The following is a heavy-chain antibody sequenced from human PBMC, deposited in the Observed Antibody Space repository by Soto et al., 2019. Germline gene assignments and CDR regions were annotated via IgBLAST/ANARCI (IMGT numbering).Heavy chain of an antibody. CDR3: AKHFLSSSQVLEVPYYYYYGMDV. CDR2: ISYDGSNK. D-gene: IGHD6-6*01. Sequence: PGGSLRLSCAASGFTVSSYGMHWVRQAPGKGLEWVAVISYDGSNKYYADSVKGRFTISRDNSKNTLYLQMNSLRAEDTAVYYCAKHFLSSSQVLEVPYYYYYGMDVWGQGTTVTAP. J-gene: IGHJ6*02. CDR1: GFTVSSYG. V-gene: IGHV3-30*18.